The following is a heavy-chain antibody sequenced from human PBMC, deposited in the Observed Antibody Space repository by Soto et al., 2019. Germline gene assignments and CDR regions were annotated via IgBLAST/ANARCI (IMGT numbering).Heavy chain of an antibody. CDR1: GGSISSSSYY. CDR2: IYYSGYT. Sequence: LSLTCTVSGGSISSSSYYWGWIRQPPGKGLEWIGSIYYSGYTYYDPSLKSRVTISVDTSKNQFSLKLSSVTAADTAVYYCARHNGPLYVGYYYDMDVWGQGTTVTVSS. V-gene: IGHV4-39*01. CDR3: ARHNGPLYVGYYYDMDV. J-gene: IGHJ6*02. D-gene: IGHD3-16*01.